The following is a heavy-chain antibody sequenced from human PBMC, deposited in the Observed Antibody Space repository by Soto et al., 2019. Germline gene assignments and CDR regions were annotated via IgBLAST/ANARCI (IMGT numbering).Heavy chain of an antibody. D-gene: IGHD5-18*01. Sequence: EVQLVQSGAEVKKPGESLRISCKGSGYSFTSYWISWVRQMPGKGLEWMGRIDPSDSYTNYSPSFQGHVTISADKSISTAYLQWSSLKSSDTATDYWARHGYSYGYLDYYYGMDVCGQGSTVTVSS. CDR3: ARHGYSYGYLDYYYGMDV. J-gene: IGHJ6*02. CDR2: IDPSDSYT. CDR1: GYSFTSYW. V-gene: IGHV5-10-1*01.